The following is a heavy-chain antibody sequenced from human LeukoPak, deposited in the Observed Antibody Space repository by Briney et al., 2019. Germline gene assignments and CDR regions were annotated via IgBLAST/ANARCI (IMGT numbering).Heavy chain of an antibody. D-gene: IGHD6-6*01. CDR1: GGSISSSSFY. CDR3: ARRTTYSSSDY. J-gene: IGHJ4*02. V-gene: IGHV4-39*01. CDR2: IYYKGST. Sequence: SETLSLTCTVSGGSISSSSFYWGWIRQPPGKGLEWIGSIYYKGSTYYNPSLKSRVTIFVDTSRNQFSLKLTSVTAADTAEYYCARRTTYSSSDYWGQGTLVTVSS.